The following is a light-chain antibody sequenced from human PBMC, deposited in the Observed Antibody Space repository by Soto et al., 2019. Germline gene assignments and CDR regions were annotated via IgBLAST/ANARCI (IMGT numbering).Light chain of an antibody. CDR3: AAWDDSLSGPGYD. J-gene: IGLJ1*01. CDR1: SSNIGSNY. V-gene: IGLV1-47*01. Sequence: QSVLTQPPSASGTPGQRVTISCSGSSSNIGSNYVYWYQQLPGTAPKLLIYRNNQRPSGVPDRFSGSKSGTSASLAISGLRSEDEADYYCAAWDDSLSGPGYDFGTGTKLTVL. CDR2: RNN.